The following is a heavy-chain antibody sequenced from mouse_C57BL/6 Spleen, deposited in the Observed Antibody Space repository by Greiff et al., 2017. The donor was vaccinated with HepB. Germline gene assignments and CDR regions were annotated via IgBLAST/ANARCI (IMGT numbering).Heavy chain of an antibody. D-gene: IGHD1-1*01. V-gene: IGHV1-15*01. J-gene: IGHJ2*01. Sequence: QVQLQQSGAELVRPGASVTLSCKASGYTFTDYEMHWVKQTPVHGLEWIGAIDPETGGTAYNQKFKGKAILTADKSSSTAYMELRSLTSEDSAVYYCTRNYGSSFHCDYWGQGTTLTVSS. CDR1: GYTFTDYE. CDR2: IDPETGGT. CDR3: TRNYGSSFHCDY.